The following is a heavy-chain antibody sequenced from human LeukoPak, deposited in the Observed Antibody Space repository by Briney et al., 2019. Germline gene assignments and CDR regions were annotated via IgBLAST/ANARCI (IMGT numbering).Heavy chain of an antibody. CDR2: INPNSGGT. D-gene: IGHD1-26*01. V-gene: IGHV1-2*02. CDR1: GYTFTGYY. Sequence: ASVKVSCQASGYTFTGYYMHWVRQAPGQGLEWMGWINPNSGGTNYAQKFQGRVTMTRDTSISTAYMELSRLRSDDTAVYYWARGVGATGYFDYWGQGTLVTVSS. CDR3: ARGVGATGYFDY. J-gene: IGHJ4*02.